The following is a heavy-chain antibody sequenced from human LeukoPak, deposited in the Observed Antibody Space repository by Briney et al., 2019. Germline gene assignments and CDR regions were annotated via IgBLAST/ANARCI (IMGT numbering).Heavy chain of an antibody. V-gene: IGHV3-21*01. D-gene: IGHD3-10*01. CDR1: AFNFKTFS. CDR3: ARDPGGSYYYYGMDV. CDR2: ITSSSSYI. J-gene: IGHJ6*02. Sequence: GGSLRLSRAASAFNFKTFSMNWVRQAPGKGLEWVSSITSSSSYIYYADSVRGRFTISRDNAKNSLYLQMNSLRAEDTAVYYCARDPGGSYYYYGMDVWGQGTTVTVSS.